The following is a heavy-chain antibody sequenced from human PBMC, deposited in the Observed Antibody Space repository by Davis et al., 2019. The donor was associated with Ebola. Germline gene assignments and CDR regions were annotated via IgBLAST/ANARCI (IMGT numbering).Heavy chain of an antibody. V-gene: IGHV4-59*01. CDR1: GGSISYTY. J-gene: IGHJ4*02. D-gene: IGHD5-18*01. CDR2: IYYSGST. Sequence: LRLSCTVSGGSISYTYWNWLRQPPGKVQEWIGDIYYSGSTNYNHSLKSRVTISVDKSKNQFSLRLSSVTAAYTAVYYCSRANTGMVPPEIDSWGRGTLVTVSS. CDR3: SRANTGMVPPEIDS.